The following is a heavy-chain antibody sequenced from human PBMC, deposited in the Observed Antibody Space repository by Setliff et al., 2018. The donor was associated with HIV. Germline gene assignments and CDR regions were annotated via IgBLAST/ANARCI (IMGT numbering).Heavy chain of an antibody. CDR3: ARQAWHYDRDCYFIDY. CDR2: IYQTGKT. J-gene: IGHJ4*02. Sequence: KTSETLSLTCSVSGYSISNGYYWGWIRQPPGKGLEWVGTIYQTGKTYYSPSIKSRVTVSVDMSRNQFSVKLNSATAADTAVYYCARQAWHYDRDCYFIDYWGQGMLVTVSS. CDR1: GYSISNGYY. V-gene: IGHV4-38-2*02. D-gene: IGHD3-22*01.